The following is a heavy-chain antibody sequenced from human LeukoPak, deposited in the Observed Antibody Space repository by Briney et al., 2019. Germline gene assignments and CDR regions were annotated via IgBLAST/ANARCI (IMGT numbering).Heavy chain of an antibody. D-gene: IGHD3-22*01. J-gene: IGHJ4*02. CDR1: GYTLTDFS. Sequence: ASVKVSCNISGYTLTDFSMYWVRQAPGKGLEWMGGFNREDDEPIYAPHFRGRVTVTEDTSTDTAYMELSSLRSEDTAVYYCATLDSYYDNSGRPLIPDWGQGTLVTVSS. CDR3: ATLDSYYDNSGRPLIPD. CDR2: FNREDDEP. V-gene: IGHV1-24*01.